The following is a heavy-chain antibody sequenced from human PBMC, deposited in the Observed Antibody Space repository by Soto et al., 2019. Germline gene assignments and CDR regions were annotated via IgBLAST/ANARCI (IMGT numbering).Heavy chain of an antibody. V-gene: IGHV3-33*01. D-gene: IGHD3-16*01. CDR2: IWYDGSSK. Sequence: QVQLVESGGGVVQPGRSLRLSCAASGFIFRKDGMHWVRQAPGKGLEWVAVIWYDGSSKYYVDSVKGRFTISRDNSKNTLYLEMNSLRVEDTAVCVCARDTFDRMDVWGQGTTVTVSS. CDR3: ARDTFDRMDV. J-gene: IGHJ6*02. CDR1: GFIFRKDG.